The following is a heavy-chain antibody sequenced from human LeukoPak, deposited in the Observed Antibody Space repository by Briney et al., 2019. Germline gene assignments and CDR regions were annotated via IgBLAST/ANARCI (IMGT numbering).Heavy chain of an antibody. Sequence: GASVKVSCKASGGTFSSYAIIWVRQAPGQGLEWMGRIIPILGIANYAQKFQGRVTITADKSTSTAYMELSSLRSEDTAVYYCARTDTEYYYYGMDVWGQGTTVTVSS. CDR3: ARTDTEYYYYGMDV. CDR1: GGTFSSYA. D-gene: IGHD2-2*02. V-gene: IGHV1-69*04. J-gene: IGHJ6*02. CDR2: IIPILGIA.